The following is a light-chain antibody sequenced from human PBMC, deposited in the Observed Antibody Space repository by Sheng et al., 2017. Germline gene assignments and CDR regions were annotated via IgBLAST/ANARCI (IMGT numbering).Light chain of an antibody. CDR3: QKYNSAPPXT. V-gene: IGKV1-27*01. CDR1: QGISNY. CDR2: AAS. J-gene: IGKJ3*01. Sequence: DIQMTQSPSSLSASVGDRVTITCRASQGISNYLAWYQQKPGKVPKLLIYAASTLQSGVPSRFSGSGSGTDFTLTISSLQPEDVATYYCQKYNSAPPXTFGPGTKVDIK.